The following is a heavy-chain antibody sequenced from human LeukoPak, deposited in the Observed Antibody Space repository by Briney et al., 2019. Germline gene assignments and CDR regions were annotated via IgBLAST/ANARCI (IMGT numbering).Heavy chain of an antibody. Sequence: SETLSLTCTVSGGSISSYYWSWIRQPPGKGLEWIGYIYYSGSTNYNPSLKSRVTISVKTSKNQFSLKLSSVTAADTALYYCAIRFGRLEAGGTPFDSWGQGTLVTVSS. J-gene: IGHJ4*02. CDR3: AIRFGRLEAGGTPFDS. CDR1: GGSISSYY. CDR2: IYYSGST. V-gene: IGHV4-59*12. D-gene: IGHD6-13*01.